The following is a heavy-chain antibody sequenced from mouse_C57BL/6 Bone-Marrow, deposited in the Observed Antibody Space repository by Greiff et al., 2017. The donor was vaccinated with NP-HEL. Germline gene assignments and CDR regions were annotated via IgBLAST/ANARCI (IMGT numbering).Heavy chain of an antibody. V-gene: IGHV1-5*01. Sequence: EVQLQQSGTVLARPGASVKMSCKTSGYTFTSYWMHWVKQRPGQGLEWIGAIYPGNSDTSYNQKFTGKAKLTAVTSASTAYMELSSLTNEDSAVYYCTRGLGTTVVALYAMDYWGQGTSVTVSS. CDR3: TRGLGTTVVALYAMDY. J-gene: IGHJ4*01. CDR1: GYTFTSYW. CDR2: IYPGNSDT. D-gene: IGHD1-1*01.